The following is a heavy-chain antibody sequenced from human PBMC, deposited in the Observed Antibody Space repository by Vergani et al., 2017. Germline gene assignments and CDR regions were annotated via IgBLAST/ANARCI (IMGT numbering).Heavy chain of an antibody. CDR3: ARVVPAATWFDP. Sequence: QVQLVQSGAEVKKPGASGKVSCKASGYTFTSYYMHWVRQAPGQGLEWMGIINPSGGSTSYAQKFQGRVTMTRDTSTSTVYMELSSLRSEDTAVYYCARVVPAATWFDPWGQGTLVTVSS. D-gene: IGHD2-2*01. CDR2: INPSGGST. CDR1: GYTFTSYY. J-gene: IGHJ5*02. V-gene: IGHV1-46*03.